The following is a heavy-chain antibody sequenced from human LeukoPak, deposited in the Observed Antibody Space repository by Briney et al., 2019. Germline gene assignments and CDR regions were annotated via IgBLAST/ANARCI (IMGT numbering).Heavy chain of an antibody. CDR3: ARDVVSVAGGSDALDI. Sequence: SQTLSLTCTVSGGSISSGGYYWSWIRQPPGKGLEWIGYIYHSGSTYYNPSLKSRVTISVDTSKNQFSLKLSSVTAADTAVYYCARDVVSVAGGSDALDIWGQGTMVTVSS. J-gene: IGHJ3*02. D-gene: IGHD6-19*01. CDR1: GGSISSGGYY. CDR2: IYHSGST. V-gene: IGHV4-30-2*01.